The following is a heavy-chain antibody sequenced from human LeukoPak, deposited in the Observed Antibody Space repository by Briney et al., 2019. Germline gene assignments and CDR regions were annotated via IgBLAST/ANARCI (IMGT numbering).Heavy chain of an antibody. CDR3: ASGRLERITFFGVVIRPAIYYFDY. Sequence: ASETLSLTCAVYGGSFSGYYWSWIRQPPGKGLEWIGEINHSGSTNYNPSLKSRVTISVDTSKNQFSLKLSSVTAADTAVYYCASGRLERITFFGVVIRPAIYYFDYWGQGTLVTVSS. CDR2: INHSGST. D-gene: IGHD3-3*01. V-gene: IGHV4-34*01. J-gene: IGHJ4*02. CDR1: GGSFSGYY.